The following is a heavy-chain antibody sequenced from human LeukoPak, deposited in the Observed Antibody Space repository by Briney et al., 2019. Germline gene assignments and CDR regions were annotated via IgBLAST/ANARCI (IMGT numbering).Heavy chain of an antibody. V-gene: IGHV3-9*01. CDR2: ISWNSGSI. D-gene: IGHD3-22*01. J-gene: IGHJ4*02. CDR3: AREVYSSGYLAYFDY. CDR1: GFTFDDYA. Sequence: GRSLRLSCAASGFTFDDYAMHWVRQAPGKGLEWVSGISWNSGSIGYADSVKGRFTISRDNAKNSLYLQMNSLRAEDTAVYYCAREVYSSGYLAYFDYWGQGTLVTVSS.